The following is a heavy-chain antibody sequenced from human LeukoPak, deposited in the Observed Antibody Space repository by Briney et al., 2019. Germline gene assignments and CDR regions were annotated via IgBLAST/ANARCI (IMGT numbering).Heavy chain of an antibody. J-gene: IGHJ4*02. V-gene: IGHV4-34*01. D-gene: IGHD4-17*01. CDR1: GGSFSGYY. CDR3: ARGLRTFDY. Sequence: SETLSLTCAVYGGSFSGYYWSWIRQPPGKGLEWIGEINHSGSTNYNPSLKSRVTISVDTSKNQSSLKLSSVTAADTAVYYCARGLRTFDYWGQGTLVTVSS. CDR2: INHSGST.